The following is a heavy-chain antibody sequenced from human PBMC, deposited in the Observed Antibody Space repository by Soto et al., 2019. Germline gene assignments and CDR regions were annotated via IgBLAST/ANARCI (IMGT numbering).Heavy chain of an antibody. CDR2: ISLGDSYK. V-gene: IGHV3-11*06. D-gene: IGHD5-12*01. J-gene: IGHJ4*02. Sequence: QVQFVESGGGLVKPGGSLRLACAASGFTFSDYYMSWVRQAPGKGLEWVSFISLGDSYKKTADSVKGRFTISRDNAQNALYLQMNILRAEDTGLYYCVRESRTDEDGYDARGYYFDYWGQGTLVTVSS. CDR3: VRESRTDEDGYDARGYYFDY. CDR1: GFTFSDYY.